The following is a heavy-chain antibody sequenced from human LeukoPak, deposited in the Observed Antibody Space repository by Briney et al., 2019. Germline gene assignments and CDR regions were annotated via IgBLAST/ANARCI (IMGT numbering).Heavy chain of an antibody. J-gene: IGHJ4*02. V-gene: IGHV3-72*01. D-gene: IGHD2-2*01. CDR3: TREGRYCSSTSCYVCLDF. CDR2: IKNKANSYTT. CDR1: GFXFSDHY. Sequence: GGSLRLSCAASGFXFSDHYMDWVRQAPGKGLEWFGRIKNKANSYTTEYAASVKGRFTVSREDSKNALYLQMNSLKTEDTAVYYCTREGRYCSSTSCYVCLDFWGQGTLVTVSS.